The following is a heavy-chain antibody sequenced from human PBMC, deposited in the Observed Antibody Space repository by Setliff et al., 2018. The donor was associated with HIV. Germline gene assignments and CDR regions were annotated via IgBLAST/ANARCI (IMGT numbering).Heavy chain of an antibody. J-gene: IGHJ4*02. CDR2: IAYSGTTMYT. CDR3: ARGPPFAY. Sequence: PSETLSLTCTVSGGSFIGSSIQSTWIRQTPGKGLEWIADIAYSGTTMYTNYNPSLESRVIISEDTSRDQFFLKLTSVTADDTGIYYCARGPPFAYWGQGLLVTVSS. CDR1: GGSFIGSSIQ. V-gene: IGHV4-39*07.